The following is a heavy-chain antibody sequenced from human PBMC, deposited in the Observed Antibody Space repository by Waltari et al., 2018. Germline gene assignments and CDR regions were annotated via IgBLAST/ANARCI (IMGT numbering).Heavy chain of an antibody. J-gene: IGHJ5*01. D-gene: IGHD2-2*01. Sequence: QVHLQESGPGLVKPSETLSLTCTVSNGSLNNHYWSWIRQPPGKRMEWIGWINQITGDTNYNPSLEIGVRRSSDISKNQFSLKLTSVTAADTAIYYCAREGSLYSSTGGWIGPWGQGMLVTVSS. CDR1: NGSLNNHY. CDR3: AREGSLYSSTGGWIGP. CDR2: INQITGDT. V-gene: IGHV4-59*11.